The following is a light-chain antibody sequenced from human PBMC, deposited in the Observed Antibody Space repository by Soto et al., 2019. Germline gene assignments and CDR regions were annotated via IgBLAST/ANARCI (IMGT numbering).Light chain of an antibody. J-gene: IGLJ2*01. CDR1: SSDVGGYDF. CDR3: CSDAGRDNFRV. CDR2: DVS. Sequence: QSALTQPRSVSGSPGQSVTISCTGTSSDVGGYDFVSWYQQHPDKVPKLMIYDVSKRPSGVPDRFSGSKSGNTASLTISGLQAEDEADYYCCSDAGRDNFRVFGGGTKLTVL. V-gene: IGLV2-11*01.